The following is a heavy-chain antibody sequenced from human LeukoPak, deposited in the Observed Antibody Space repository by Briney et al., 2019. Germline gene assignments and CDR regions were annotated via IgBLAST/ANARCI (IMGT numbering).Heavy chain of an antibody. Sequence: GGSLRLSCAASGFTFSSYSMNWVRQAPGKGLEWVSYISSSSSYIYYADSVKGRFTISRDNAKNSLYLQMNSLRAEDTAVYYCARGEAGGSYNEIAFDIWGQGTMVTVSS. CDR3: ARGEAGGSYNEIAFDI. V-gene: IGHV3-21*01. J-gene: IGHJ3*02. CDR2: ISSSSSYI. CDR1: GFTFSSYS. D-gene: IGHD1-26*01.